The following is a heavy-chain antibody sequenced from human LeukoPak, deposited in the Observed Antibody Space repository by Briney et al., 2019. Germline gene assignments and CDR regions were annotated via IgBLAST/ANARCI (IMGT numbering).Heavy chain of an antibody. CDR1: GITFSNYA. Sequence: PGGSLRLSCPASGITFSNYAMTWVRQAPGKGLEWVSAISSSGGSTYYADSVKGRFTISRDNSKNTLYLQMNSLRAEDTAVYYCVRIQLWRYFYYWGQGTLVTASS. D-gene: IGHD5-18*01. CDR2: ISSSGGST. J-gene: IGHJ4*02. V-gene: IGHV3-23*01. CDR3: VRIQLWRYFYY.